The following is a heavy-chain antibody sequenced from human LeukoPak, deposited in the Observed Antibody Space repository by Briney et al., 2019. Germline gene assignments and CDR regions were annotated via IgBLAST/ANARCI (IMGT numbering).Heavy chain of an antibody. V-gene: IGHV1-2*02. CDR1: GYTFTGYY. CDR3: ARAYYYGSGSYGDY. D-gene: IGHD3-10*01. Sequence: ASVKVSCKASGYTFTGYYIHWVRQAPGQGLEWMGWINPNSGGTNYAQKFQGRVTMTRDTSISTAYMELSRLRSDDTAVYYCARAYYYGSGSYGDYWGQGTLVTVSS. J-gene: IGHJ4*02. CDR2: INPNSGGT.